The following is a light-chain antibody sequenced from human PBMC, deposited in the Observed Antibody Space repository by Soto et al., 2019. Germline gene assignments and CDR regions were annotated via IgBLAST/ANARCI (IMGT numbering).Light chain of an antibody. Sequence: GDRVTITCRASQSIGSSLAWYQQRPGKAPNLLIYDASSLGSGAPSRFSGSGSGTEFTLTISCLQPDDFATYYCQHYDSYSLWTFGQGTRVEIK. V-gene: IGKV1-5*01. CDR1: QSIGSS. J-gene: IGKJ1*01. CDR2: DAS. CDR3: QHYDSYSLWT.